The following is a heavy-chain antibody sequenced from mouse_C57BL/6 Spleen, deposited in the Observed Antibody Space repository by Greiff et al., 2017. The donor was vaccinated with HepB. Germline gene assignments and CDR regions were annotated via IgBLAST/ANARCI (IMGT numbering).Heavy chain of an antibody. Sequence: EVQLVESGGGLVKPGGSLKLSCAASGFTFSSYAMSWVRQTPEKRLEWVATISDGGSYTYYPDNVKGRFTISRDNAKNNLYLQMSHLKSEDTAMYYCARAYEHVFAYWGQGTLVTVSA. V-gene: IGHV5-4*01. CDR3: ARAYEHVFAY. CDR2: ISDGGSYT. J-gene: IGHJ3*01. D-gene: IGHD2-10*02. CDR1: GFTFSSYA.